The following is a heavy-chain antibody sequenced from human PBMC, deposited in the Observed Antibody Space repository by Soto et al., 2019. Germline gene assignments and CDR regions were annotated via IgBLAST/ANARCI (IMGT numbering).Heavy chain of an antibody. CDR2: IYYSGST. D-gene: IGHD2-15*01. V-gene: IGHV4-59*01. Sequence: SETLSLTCTVSGGSISSYYWSWIRQPPGKGLEWIGYIYYSGSTDYNPSLKSRVTISVDTSKNQFSLKLSSVTAADTAVYYCARAYCSGGSCYSAGGFDPWGQGTLVTVSS. CDR1: GGSISSYY. J-gene: IGHJ5*02. CDR3: ARAYCSGGSCYSAGGFDP.